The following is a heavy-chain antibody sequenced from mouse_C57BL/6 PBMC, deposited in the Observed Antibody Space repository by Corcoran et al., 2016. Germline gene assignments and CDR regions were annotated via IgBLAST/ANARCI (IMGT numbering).Heavy chain of an antibody. Sequence: QVTLKESGPGILQSSQTLSLTCSFSGFSLSTSGMGVSWIRQPSGKGLEWLAHIYWDDDKRYNPSLKSRLTISKDTSRNQVFLKITSVDTADTATYYCARRKGLRYFDYWGQGTTLTVSS. CDR2: IYWDDDK. CDR3: ARRKGLRYFDY. V-gene: IGHV8-12*01. D-gene: IGHD3-1*01. J-gene: IGHJ2*01. CDR1: GFSLSTSGMG.